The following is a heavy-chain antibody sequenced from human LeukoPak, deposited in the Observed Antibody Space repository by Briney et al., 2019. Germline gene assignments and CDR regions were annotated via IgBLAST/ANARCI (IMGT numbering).Heavy chain of an antibody. D-gene: IGHD1-26*01. CDR1: GFTFSSYG. CDR2: IRYDGSNK. V-gene: IGHV3-30*02. CDR3: AREQWEAGAFDI. Sequence: GSLRLSCAASGFTFSSYGMHWVRQAPGKGLEWVAFIRYDGSNKYYADSVKGRFTISRDNSKNTLYLQMNSLRAEDTAVYYCAREQWEAGAFDIWGQGTMVTVSS. J-gene: IGHJ3*02.